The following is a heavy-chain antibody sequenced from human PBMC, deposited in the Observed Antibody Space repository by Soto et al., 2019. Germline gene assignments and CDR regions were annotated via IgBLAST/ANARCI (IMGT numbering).Heavy chain of an antibody. CDR3: TRLMGTSFDL. V-gene: IGHV3-72*01. Sequence: EVQLVESGGGLVPPGGSLRLSCAASGFTFSDHHMDWVRQAPGKGLEWVGRDSNKANSYTTAYGASVKGRFIISRDDSKNSLSLQMNSIKPDDTAVYFCTRLMGTSFDLWGQGTLVTVSS. D-gene: IGHD2-8*01. CDR1: GFTFSDHH. CDR2: DSNKANSYTT. J-gene: IGHJ4*02.